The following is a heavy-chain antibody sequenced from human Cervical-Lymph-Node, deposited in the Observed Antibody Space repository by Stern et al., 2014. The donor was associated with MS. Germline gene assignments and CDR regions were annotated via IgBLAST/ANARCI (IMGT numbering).Heavy chain of an antibody. J-gene: IGHJ4*02. D-gene: IGHD3-3*01. CDR2: ISYSGNT. CDR1: GGAVSSGDRY. Sequence: QVQLQESGPGLVKPSQTLSLTCTVSGGAVSSGDRYWSWIRQHPGKGLEWIGYISYSGNTYYNPSLESRVTISMDRSKNQFSLKLRSVTAADTAVYYCARVTEFLRFFYPDYWGQGTLVTVSS. V-gene: IGHV4-31*03. CDR3: ARVTEFLRFFYPDY.